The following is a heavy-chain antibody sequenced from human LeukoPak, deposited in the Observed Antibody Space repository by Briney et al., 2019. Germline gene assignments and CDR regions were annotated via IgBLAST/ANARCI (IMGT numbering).Heavy chain of an antibody. Sequence: GGSLRLSCAASGFTFSSYSMNWVRQAPGKGLEWVSSISSSSSYIYYADSVKGRFTTSRDNAKNSLYLQMNSLRAEDTAVYYCARDPDPIHRGSYYYYGMDVWGQGTTVTVSS. CDR1: GFTFSSYS. CDR3: ARDPDPIHRGSYYYYGMDV. J-gene: IGHJ6*02. V-gene: IGHV3-21*01. D-gene: IGHD1-26*01. CDR2: ISSSSSYI.